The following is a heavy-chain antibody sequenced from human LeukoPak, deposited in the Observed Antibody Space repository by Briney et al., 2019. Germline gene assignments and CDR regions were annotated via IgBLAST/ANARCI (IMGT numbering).Heavy chain of an antibody. Sequence: SETLSLTCTVSGGSISSYYWSWIRQPPGKGLEWIGYIYYSGSTNYNPSLKSRVTISVDTSKNQFSLKLSSVTAADTAVYYCARRSVRGYDLFHFDYWGQGTLVTVSS. J-gene: IGHJ4*02. D-gene: IGHD5-12*01. CDR1: GGSISSYY. V-gene: IGHV4-59*12. CDR2: IYYSGST. CDR3: ARRSVRGYDLFHFDY.